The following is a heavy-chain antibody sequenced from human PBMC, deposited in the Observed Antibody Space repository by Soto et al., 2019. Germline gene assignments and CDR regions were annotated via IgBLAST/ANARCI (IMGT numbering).Heavy chain of an antibody. CDR2: IYPGDSDT. J-gene: IGHJ4*02. V-gene: IGHV5-51*01. D-gene: IGHD6-13*01. CDR3: ARIWEMATVAACDY. CDR1: GYSFTNYW. Sequence: PGESLKISCKGSGYSFTNYWIGWVRQMPGKGLEWMGIIYPGDSDTRYSPSFQGQVTISVDKSISTAYLQWSSLKASDTAMYYRARIWEMATVAACDYWGQGTLVTVSS.